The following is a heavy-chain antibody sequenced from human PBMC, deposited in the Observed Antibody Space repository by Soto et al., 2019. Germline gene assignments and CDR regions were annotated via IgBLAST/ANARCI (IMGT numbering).Heavy chain of an antibody. J-gene: IGHJ4*02. CDR1: GYTFTAYG. D-gene: IGHD3-9*01. V-gene: IGHV1-18*01. CDR3: ARELNTAPTAYYSFAY. CDR2: VGTANAKK. Sequence: QVQLVQSGPAVTMPGASVKVSCKTSGYTFTAYGLAWLRKAPGQRPEWLGWVGTANAKKNYAEKFQGRVTMTSDRSTTTTYMELRSLRSEDTAVYYCARELNTAPTAYYSFAYWGQGNLVTVS.